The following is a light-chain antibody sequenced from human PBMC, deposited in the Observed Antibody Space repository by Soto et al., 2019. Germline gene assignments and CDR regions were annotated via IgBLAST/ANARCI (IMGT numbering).Light chain of an antibody. CDR2: HND. V-gene: IGLV1-51*01. CDR1: NFNIGNNY. Sequence: SVLTQPPSVSAAPGQKVTISCSGSNFNIGNNYVSWFQQLPGAAPKLLIYHNDKRPSGIPDRFSGSKSGTSATLGITGLQTGDEADYYCGTWDSSMSAAGWVFGGGTKLTVL. J-gene: IGLJ3*02. CDR3: GTWDSSMSAAGWV.